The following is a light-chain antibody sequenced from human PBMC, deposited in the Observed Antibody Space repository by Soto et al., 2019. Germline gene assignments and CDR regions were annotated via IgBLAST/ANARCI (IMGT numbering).Light chain of an antibody. CDR1: QSVTSW. Sequence: DVQMTQSPSTLSASVGDRVTITCRASQSVTSWLAWYQQKPGKAPKVLIYDASSLESGVPSRFSGSGSGTEFTLTISSLHPDDFATYYCHHYNSYTGTFGQGTKVDIK. CDR2: DAS. V-gene: IGKV1-5*01. CDR3: HHYNSYTGT. J-gene: IGKJ1*01.